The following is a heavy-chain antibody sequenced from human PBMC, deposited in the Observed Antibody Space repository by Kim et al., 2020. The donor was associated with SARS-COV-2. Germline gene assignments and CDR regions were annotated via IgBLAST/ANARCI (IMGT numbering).Heavy chain of an antibody. CDR3: ARSLDYYDSSGYFDY. J-gene: IGHJ4*02. D-gene: IGHD3-22*01. Sequence: QKFQGRVTMTRDTSTSTVYMELSSLRSEDTAVYYCARSLDYYDSSGYFDYWGQGTLVTVSS. V-gene: IGHV1-46*01.